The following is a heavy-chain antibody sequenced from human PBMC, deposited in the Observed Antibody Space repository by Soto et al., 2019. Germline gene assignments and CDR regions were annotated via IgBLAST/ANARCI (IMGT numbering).Heavy chain of an antibody. V-gene: IGHV4-30-2*01. CDR1: GDSVTSGGFS. CDR2: VFHSGTT. Sequence: QLQLQESGSRLVEPSQTLSLTCVVSGDSVTSGGFSWSWIRQPPGKGLEWLGYVFHSGTTHYNPPLEGRVTISLDRSTNQISLRLTSVTAADTAVYFCARVLPWFDPWGQGMPVTVSS. CDR3: ARVLPWFDP. J-gene: IGHJ5*02.